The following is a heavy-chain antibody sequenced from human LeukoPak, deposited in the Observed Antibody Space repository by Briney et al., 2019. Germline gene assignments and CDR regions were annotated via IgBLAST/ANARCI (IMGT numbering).Heavy chain of an antibody. CDR3: ARGPLSGYEDY. CDR2: SRHDTSDK. Sequence: GGSLRLSCAASGFTLSSFGIYWVRQAPGKGLEWVAFSRHDTSDKFYTDSVKGRFTISRDNSNNTLYLQMNSLRGEDTAVYYCARGPLSGYEDYWGQGTLVTVSS. D-gene: IGHD5-12*01. V-gene: IGHV3-30*02. J-gene: IGHJ4*02. CDR1: GFTLSSFG.